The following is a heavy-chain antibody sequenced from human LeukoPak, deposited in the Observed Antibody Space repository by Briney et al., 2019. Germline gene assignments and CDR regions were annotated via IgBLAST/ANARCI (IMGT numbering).Heavy chain of an antibody. CDR1: GGSFSGYY. Sequence: SETLSLTCAVYGGSFSGYYWSWIRQPPGKGLEWIGEINHSGSTNYNPSLKSRVTISVDTSKNQFSLKLSSVTAADTAVYYCATHSSGWYSTAPCFDYWGQGTLVTVSS. V-gene: IGHV4-34*01. D-gene: IGHD6-19*01. CDR3: ATHSSGWYSTAPCFDY. CDR2: INHSGST. J-gene: IGHJ4*02.